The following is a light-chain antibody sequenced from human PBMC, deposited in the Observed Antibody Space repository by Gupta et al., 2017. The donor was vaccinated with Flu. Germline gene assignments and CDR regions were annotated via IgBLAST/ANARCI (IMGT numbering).Light chain of an antibody. CDR2: GAS. CDR3: QQCGLSPKT. J-gene: IGKJ1*01. CDR1: QSVTSNY. V-gene: IGKV3-20*01. Sequence: ERATLSCRASQSVTSNYLAWYQQKPGQSPRLLIYGASSRATGIPDRFSGSGSGTDFTLTISRLEPEDFAVYYCQQCGLSPKTFGQGTKVEV.